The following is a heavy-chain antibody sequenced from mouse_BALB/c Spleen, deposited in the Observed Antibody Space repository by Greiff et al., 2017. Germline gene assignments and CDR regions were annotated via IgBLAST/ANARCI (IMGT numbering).Heavy chain of an antibody. CDR1: GFTFSDYY. CDR3: ARVSYFDY. V-gene: IGHV5-4*02. J-gene: IGHJ2*01. Sequence: EVKLMESGGGLVKPGGSLKLSCAASGFTFSDYYMYWVRQTPEKRLEWVATISDGGSYTYYPDSVKGRFTISRDNAKNNLYLQMSSLKSEDTAMYYCARVSYFDYWGQGTTLTVSS. CDR2: ISDGGSYT.